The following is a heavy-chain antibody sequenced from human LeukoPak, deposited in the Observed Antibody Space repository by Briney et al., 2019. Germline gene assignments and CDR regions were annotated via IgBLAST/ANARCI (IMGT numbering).Heavy chain of an antibody. J-gene: IGHJ4*02. Sequence: GGSLRLSCAVFGFTFSNYAMHWVRQAPGKGLEWVAVIGYDGSDKYYADSVKGRFTISRDNSKNTVYLQMNSLRAEDTAVYYCARESEAFDYWGQGTLVTVSS. CDR2: IGYDGSDK. CDR1: GFTFSNYA. V-gene: IGHV3-30-3*01. CDR3: ARESEAFDY.